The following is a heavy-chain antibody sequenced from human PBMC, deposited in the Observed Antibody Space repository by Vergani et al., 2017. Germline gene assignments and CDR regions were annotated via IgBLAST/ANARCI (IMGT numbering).Heavy chain of an antibody. CDR2: IWYDGSNK. V-gene: IGHV3-33*01. J-gene: IGHJ4*02. Sequence: QVQLVESGGGVVQPGRSLRLSCAASGFTFSSYRMHWVRQAPGKGLEWVAVIWYDGSNKYYADSVKGRFTISRDNSKNTLYVQMNSLRAEDTAVYYCEREGIAAVGTTLLFDYWGQGTLVTVSS. D-gene: IGHD6-13*01. CDR3: EREGIAAVGTTLLFDY. CDR1: GFTFSSYR.